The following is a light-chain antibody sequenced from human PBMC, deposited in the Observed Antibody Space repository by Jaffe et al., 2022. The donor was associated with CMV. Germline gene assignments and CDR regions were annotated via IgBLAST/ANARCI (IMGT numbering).Light chain of an antibody. V-gene: IGLV2-23*02. CDR1: SSDVGSYNL. J-gene: IGLJ2*01. CDR3: CSYAGGSWVV. CDR2: EVN. Sequence: QSALTQPASVSGSPGQSITISCTGTSSDVGSYNLVSWYQQHPGKAPKLMIYEVNKRPSGVSNRFSGSKSGNTASLTISGLQAEDEADYYCCSYAGGSWVVFGGGTKLTVL.